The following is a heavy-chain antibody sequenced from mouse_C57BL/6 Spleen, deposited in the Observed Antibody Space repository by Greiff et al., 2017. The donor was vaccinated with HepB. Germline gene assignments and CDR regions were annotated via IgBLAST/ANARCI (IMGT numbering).Heavy chain of an antibody. J-gene: IGHJ2*01. Sequence: VQLQQSGPELVKPGASVKIPCKASGYTFTDYNMDWVKQSHGKSLEWIGDINPNNGGTIYNQKFKGKATLTVDKSSSTAYMELRSLTSEDTAVYYCARWEAQALYFDYWGQGTTLTVSS. V-gene: IGHV1-18*01. CDR2: INPNNGGT. D-gene: IGHD3-2*02. CDR3: ARWEAQALYFDY. CDR1: GYTFTDYN.